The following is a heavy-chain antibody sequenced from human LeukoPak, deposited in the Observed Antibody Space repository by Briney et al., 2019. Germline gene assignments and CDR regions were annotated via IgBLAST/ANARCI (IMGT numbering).Heavy chain of an antibody. Sequence: GGSLRLSCAASGFSFSTTWMSWVRQAPGKGLEWVANINQDGNEKSYVDSVKGRFTISRDNAKNSLYLQMNSLRAEDTAVYYCARDPRYYSELYYFDYWGQGTLVTVSS. D-gene: IGHD3-22*01. J-gene: IGHJ4*02. CDR1: GFSFSTTW. V-gene: IGHV3-7*01. CDR2: INQDGNEK. CDR3: ARDPRYYSELYYFDY.